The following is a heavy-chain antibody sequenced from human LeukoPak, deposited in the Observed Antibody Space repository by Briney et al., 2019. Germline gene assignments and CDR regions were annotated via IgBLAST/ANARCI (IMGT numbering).Heavy chain of an antibody. J-gene: IGHJ4*02. Sequence: GGSLRLSCAASGFTFSSYEMNWVRQAPGKGLEWVSYISSSGSTIYYADSVKGRFTISRDNSKNTLYLQMNSLRAEDTAVYHCAKDRGGNTMVRGVKYYFDYWGQGTLVTVSS. CDR2: ISSSGSTI. D-gene: IGHD3-10*01. CDR3: AKDRGGNTMVRGVKYYFDY. CDR1: GFTFSSYE. V-gene: IGHV3-48*03.